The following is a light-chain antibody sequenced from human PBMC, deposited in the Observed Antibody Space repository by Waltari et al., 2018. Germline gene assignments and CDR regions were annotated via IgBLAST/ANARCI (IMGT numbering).Light chain of an antibody. Sequence: DIQMAEAPSSLSASVGVRVTITCRASQSIDSYLNWYQQKPGKAPKLLIYAASTLQSGVPSRFSGSGSGTDFTLTISSLQPDDFATYYCQQGDSIPPQFTFGPGTKVD. CDR2: AAS. J-gene: IGKJ3*01. CDR3: QQGDSIPPQFT. V-gene: IGKV1-39*01. CDR1: QSIDSY.